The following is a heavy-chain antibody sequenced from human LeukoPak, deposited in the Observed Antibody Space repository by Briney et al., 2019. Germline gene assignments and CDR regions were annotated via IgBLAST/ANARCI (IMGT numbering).Heavy chain of an antibody. CDR1: GGSFSDYY. D-gene: IGHD6-13*01. V-gene: IGHV4-34*01. CDR2: INHSGGT. J-gene: IGHJ4*02. Sequence: SETLSLTCAVYGGSFSDYYWSWIRQPPGKGLEWIGEINHSGGTNYNPSLKSRVTLSVDTSKNHISLKVSSVTAADTAVYYCARVGPDSSSWHYWGQGTLVTVSS. CDR3: ARVGPDSSSWHY.